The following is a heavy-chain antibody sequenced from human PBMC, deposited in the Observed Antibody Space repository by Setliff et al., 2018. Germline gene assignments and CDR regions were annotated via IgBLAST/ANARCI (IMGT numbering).Heavy chain of an antibody. CDR1: GFTFGSFA. CDR3: AKDTHYYASSGYYCFDY. V-gene: IGHV3-30*01. J-gene: IGHJ4*02. D-gene: IGHD3-22*01. CDR2: ILYDGSNK. Sequence: PGGSLRLSCAASGFTFGSFAMHWVRQAPGKGLEWVAVILYDGSNKYYGDSVKGRFTISRDNSRNTLFLQMNSLRTEDTAVYYCAKDTHYYASSGYYCFDYWGQGTLVTVSS.